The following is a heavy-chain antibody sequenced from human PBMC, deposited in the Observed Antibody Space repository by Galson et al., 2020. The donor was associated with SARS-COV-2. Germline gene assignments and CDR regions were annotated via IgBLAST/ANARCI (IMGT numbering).Heavy chain of an antibody. CDR1: GFTFSSYG. CDR3: AKAREWWYSSSWYYFDY. J-gene: IGHJ4*02. Sequence: QLGESLKISCAASGFTFSSYGMHWVRQAPGKGLEWVAVISYDGSNKYYADSVKGRFTISRDNSKNTLYLQMNSLRAEDTAVYYCAKAREWWYSSSWYYFDYWGQGTLVTVSS. D-gene: IGHD6-13*01. V-gene: IGHV3-30*18. CDR2: ISYDGSNK.